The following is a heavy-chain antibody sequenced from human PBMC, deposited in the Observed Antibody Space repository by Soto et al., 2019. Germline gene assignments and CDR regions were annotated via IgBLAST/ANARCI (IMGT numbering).Heavy chain of an antibody. CDR1: GYTFTSYA. Sequence: QVQLVQSGAEVKKPGASVKVSCKASGYTFTSYAMHWVRQAPGQRLEWMGWINAGNGNTKYSQKFQGRVTITRDTSAGTADMEVSSLSSEDTAVYYCARDLQADYWGQGTLVTVSS. CDR2: INAGNGNT. J-gene: IGHJ4*02. V-gene: IGHV1-3*01. CDR3: ARDLQADY.